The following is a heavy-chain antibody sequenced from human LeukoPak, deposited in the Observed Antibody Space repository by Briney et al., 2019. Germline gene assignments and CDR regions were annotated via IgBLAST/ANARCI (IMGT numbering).Heavy chain of an antibody. CDR2: ISNNGKA. Sequence: SETLSLTCTVSGGSISSSSWSWMRQSPGKGLESIGYISNNGKAKYKSSFEGRVTMSVDTSKSQFSLNLSSVTAADTAVYYCARRVVSAKFRILLYYYMDVWGKGTTVIVS. D-gene: IGHD2-15*01. CDR1: GGSISSSS. V-gene: IGHV4-4*09. CDR3: ARRVVSAKFRILLYYYMDV. J-gene: IGHJ6*03.